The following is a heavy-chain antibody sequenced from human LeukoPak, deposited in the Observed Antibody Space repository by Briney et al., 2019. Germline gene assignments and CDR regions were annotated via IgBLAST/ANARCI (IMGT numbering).Heavy chain of an antibody. CDR1: ESDFPNYW. CDR2: VYPAGSRI. J-gene: IGHJ5*02. Sequence: GASLQISCKGSESDFPNYWIGWVRQMPGKGLEWMGIVYPAGSRIHYSPSFQGQVTMSVDRSISTAYLQWTSLKASDTAMYFCARRKFSDTWFDRWGQGTLVTVSS. D-gene: IGHD1-14*01. CDR3: ARRKFSDTWFDR. V-gene: IGHV5-51*01.